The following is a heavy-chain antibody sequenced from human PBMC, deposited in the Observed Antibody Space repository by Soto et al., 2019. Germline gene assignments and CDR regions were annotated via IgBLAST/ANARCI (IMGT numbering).Heavy chain of an antibody. CDR3: ARAGLGDGSDY. D-gene: IGHD1-26*01. J-gene: IGHJ4*02. CDR2: IYFRGTT. CDR1: GGSISSYY. Sequence: SETLSLTCTVSGGSISSYYWSWIRQPPGKGLEWIGYIYFRGTTNYNPSLKSRVTMSADTSKNQFSLKLNSVTAADTAVYYCARAGLGDGSDYWGQGTLVTVSS. V-gene: IGHV4-59*01.